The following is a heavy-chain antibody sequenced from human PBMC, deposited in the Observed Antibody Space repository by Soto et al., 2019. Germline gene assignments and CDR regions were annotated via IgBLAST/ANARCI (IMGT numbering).Heavy chain of an antibody. V-gene: IGHV3-48*01. CDR3: TRTAYMDV. J-gene: IGHJ6*03. CDR2: ISGGGTTI. CDR1: GFTFSSYS. D-gene: IGHD2-2*01. Sequence: PGGSLRLSCAASGFTFSSYSMNWVRQAPGQGLEWVSYISGGGTTIYYADSVKGRFTISRDNAKNSLYLQMDSLRAEDTAVYYTTRTAYMDVWGAGTTVTVSS.